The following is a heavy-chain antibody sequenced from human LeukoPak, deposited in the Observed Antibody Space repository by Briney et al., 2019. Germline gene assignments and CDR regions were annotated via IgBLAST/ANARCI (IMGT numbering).Heavy chain of an antibody. Sequence: SVKVSCKASGGTFSSYAISWVRQAPGQGLEWMGRIIPILGIANYAQKFQGRVTITADKSTSTAYMELSSLRSEDTAVYYYALTRAPHYFDYWGQGTLVTVSS. CDR3: ALTRAPHYFDY. CDR1: GGTFSSYA. D-gene: IGHD2-15*01. V-gene: IGHV1-69*04. CDR2: IIPILGIA. J-gene: IGHJ4*02.